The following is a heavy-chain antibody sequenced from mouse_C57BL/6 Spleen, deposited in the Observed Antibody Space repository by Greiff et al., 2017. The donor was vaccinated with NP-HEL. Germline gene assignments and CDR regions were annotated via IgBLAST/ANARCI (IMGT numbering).Heavy chain of an antibody. J-gene: IGHJ3*01. V-gene: IGHV14-4*01. D-gene: IGHD2-10*01. CDR2: IDPENGDT. Sequence: EVHLVESGAELVRPGASVKLSCTASGFNIKDDYMHWVKQRPEQGLEWIGWIDPENGDTEYASKFQGKATITADTSSNTAYLQLSSLTSEDTAVYYCTTGLSFYGNPAWFAYWGQGTLVTVSA. CDR3: TTGLSFYGNPAWFAY. CDR1: GFNIKDDY.